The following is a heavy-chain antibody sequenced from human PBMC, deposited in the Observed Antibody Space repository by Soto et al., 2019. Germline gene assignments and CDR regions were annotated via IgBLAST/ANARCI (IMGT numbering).Heavy chain of an antibody. V-gene: IGHV4-30-2*01. CDR1: GGYIGVGYDS. CDR2: IYNSGST. Sequence: SEPQAHSYAVAGGYIGVGYDSWIWIRQPPGKGLEWIGFIYNSGSTYYNSSLKSRVTISVDRSKNHFFLNLTSVTAADTAVYYCATYRKFFQICGQGTKVTVSS. CDR3: ATYRKFFQI. J-gene: IGHJ3*02.